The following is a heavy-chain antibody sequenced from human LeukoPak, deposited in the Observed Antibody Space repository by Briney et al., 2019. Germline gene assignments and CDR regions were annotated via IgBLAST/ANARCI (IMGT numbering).Heavy chain of an antibody. Sequence: ASVKVSCKASGYTFTSYDINWVRQATGQGLEWMGWMNPNSGNTGYAQKFQGRVTMTRNTSISTAYMELSSLRSEDTAVYYCARGDLKSDWFDPWGQGTLVIVST. CDR3: ARGDLKSDWFDP. CDR2: MNPNSGNT. D-gene: IGHD3-3*01. V-gene: IGHV1-8*01. J-gene: IGHJ5*02. CDR1: GYTFTSYD.